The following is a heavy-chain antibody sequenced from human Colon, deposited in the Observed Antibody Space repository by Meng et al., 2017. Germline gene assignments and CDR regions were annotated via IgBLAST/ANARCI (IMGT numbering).Heavy chain of an antibody. Sequence: SLMTPFAASGFTFTRYGMHWVRQAPGKGLEWVAVIWYDGSQAHYADSVRGRFTISRDNSMKTLYLQMNSLRAEDTGVYYCVRDFLYFDYWGQGTLVTSPQ. V-gene: IGHV3-33*01. D-gene: IGHD2/OR15-2a*01. J-gene: IGHJ4*02. CDR3: VRDFLYFDY. CDR1: GFTFTRYG. CDR2: IWYDGSQA.